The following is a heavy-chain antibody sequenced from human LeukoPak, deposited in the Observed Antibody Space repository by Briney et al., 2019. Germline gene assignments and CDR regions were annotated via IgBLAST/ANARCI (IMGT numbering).Heavy chain of an antibody. CDR1: GFTFSDYY. V-gene: IGHV3-11*01. J-gene: IGHJ5*02. CDR3: ARAGQNNWFDP. CDR2: LSGSGEII. Sequence: GGSLRLSCAASGFTFSDYYMSWVRQAPGKGLEWVSFLSGSGEIIYYADSVKGRFTISRDNAKNSLYLQMNSLRAEDTAVYHCARAGQNNWFDPWGEGTLVTVSS.